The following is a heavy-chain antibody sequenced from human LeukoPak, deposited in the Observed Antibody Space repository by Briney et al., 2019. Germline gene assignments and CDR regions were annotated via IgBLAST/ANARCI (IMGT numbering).Heavy chain of an antibody. CDR2: ISSSSSYI. D-gene: IGHD6-19*01. Sequence: GGSLRLSCAASGFTFSSYSMNWVRHGPGKGLEWVSSISSSSSYIYYADSVKGRFTISRDNAKNSLYLQMNSLRAEDTAVYYCARNAGIRQWLVPQGVNWFDPWGQGTLVTVSS. V-gene: IGHV3-21*01. CDR1: GFTFSSYS. J-gene: IGHJ5*02. CDR3: ARNAGIRQWLVPQGVNWFDP.